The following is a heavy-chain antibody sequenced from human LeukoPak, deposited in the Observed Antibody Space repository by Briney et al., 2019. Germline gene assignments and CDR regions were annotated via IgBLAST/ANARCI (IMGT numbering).Heavy chain of an antibody. CDR2: IYYSGST. D-gene: IGHD6-13*01. CDR3: ARRGRGSSWPVGTFNWLDP. Sequence: SETLSLTCTVSGGSISSSSYYWGWIRQPPGKGREGIGSIYYSGSTYYNPSLKSRVTISVDTSKNQFSLKLSSVTPADPAVYYCARRGRGSSWPVGTFNWLDPWGQGTLVTVSS. J-gene: IGHJ5*02. CDR1: GGSISSSSYY. V-gene: IGHV4-39*01.